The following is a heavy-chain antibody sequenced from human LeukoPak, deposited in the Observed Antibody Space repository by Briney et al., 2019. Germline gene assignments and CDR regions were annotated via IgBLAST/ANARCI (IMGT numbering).Heavy chain of an antibody. Sequence: GGSLRLSCAASGFTFSDYYMGWIRQAPGKGLEWVSYISSSGSTIYYADSVKGRFTISRDSAKNSLYLQMNSLRAADTAVYYCLGGTGWIFDYWGQGTLVTVSS. D-gene: IGHD6-19*01. J-gene: IGHJ4*02. CDR3: LGGTGWIFDY. CDR2: ISSSGSTI. CDR1: GFTFSDYY. V-gene: IGHV3-11*01.